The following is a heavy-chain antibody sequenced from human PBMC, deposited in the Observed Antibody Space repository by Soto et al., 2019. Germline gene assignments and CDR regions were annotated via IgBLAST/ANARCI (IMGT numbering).Heavy chain of an antibody. V-gene: IGHV1-18*01. CDR3: ARGRSGDY. J-gene: IGHJ4*02. CDR1: GYTFTSYG. Sequence: QVHLLQSGAEVKKPGASVKVSCKASGYTFTSYGITWVRRAPGQGLEWMGWISAHNGNTDYAQKLQGRVIVTRDTSTSTAYMEPRSLISDDTALYYCARGRSGDYWGQGALVTVSS. CDR2: ISAHNGNT.